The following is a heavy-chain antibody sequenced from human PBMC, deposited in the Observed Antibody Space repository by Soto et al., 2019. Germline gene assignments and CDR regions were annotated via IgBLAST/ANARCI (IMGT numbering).Heavy chain of an antibody. CDR1: GFTFSSHW. V-gene: IGHV3-74*01. D-gene: IGHD3-22*01. CDR3: ARAPTYFYDSTGYYDY. CDR2: INSDGSST. J-gene: IGHJ4*01. Sequence: EVQLVESGGGSVQPGGSLRLSCAASGFTFSSHWMHWVRQAPGKGLVWVSRINSDGSSTSYADSVKGRFTISRDNAKNPLYLQMNSLRAEDTAVYYCARAPTYFYDSTGYYDYWGHGTLVTVSS.